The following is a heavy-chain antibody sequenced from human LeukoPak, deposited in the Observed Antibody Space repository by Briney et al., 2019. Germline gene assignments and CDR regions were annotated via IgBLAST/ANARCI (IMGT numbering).Heavy chain of an antibody. CDR3: ARAKGGYIHYFDY. CDR1: GTSIRSGSYY. J-gene: IGHJ4*02. CDR2: IYYSGST. Sequence: SQTLSLTCTVTGTSIRSGSYYWNWIRQPPGKGLEWIGYIYYSGSTNYNPSLKSRVTISVDTSKNQFSLKLSSVTAADTAVYYCARAKGGYIHYFDYWGQGTLVTVSS. V-gene: IGHV4-61*01. D-gene: IGHD5-18*01.